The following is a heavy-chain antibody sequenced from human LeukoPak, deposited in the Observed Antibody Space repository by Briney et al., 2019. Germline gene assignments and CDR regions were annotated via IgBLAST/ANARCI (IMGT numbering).Heavy chain of an antibody. CDR1: GGSMTSYY. CDR3: ARRSTLENFFDS. J-gene: IGHJ4*02. CDR2: IYYTGST. V-gene: IGHV4-59*08. Sequence: PSETLSLTCTVSGGSMTSYYWSWIWQPPGKGLEWIGNIYYTGSTNYNPSLKSRVTMSVDSSKGQLSLKLTSLTAADSAVYYCARRSTLENFFDSWGQGTPVTVSS. D-gene: IGHD6-6*01.